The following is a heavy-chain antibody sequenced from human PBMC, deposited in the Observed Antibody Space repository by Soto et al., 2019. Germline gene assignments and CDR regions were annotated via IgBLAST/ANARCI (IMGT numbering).Heavy chain of an antibody. CDR3: AKADDYGDYAGQKIDYYYYYGMDV. J-gene: IGHJ6*02. D-gene: IGHD4-17*01. CDR1: GFTFSSYG. V-gene: IGHV3-30*18. Sequence: GGSLRLSCAASGFTFSSYGMHWVRQAPGKGLEWVAVISYDGSNKYYADSVKGRFTISRDNSKKTLFLQMNSLRAEDTAVYYCAKADDYGDYAGQKIDYYYYYGMDVWGQGTTVTVSS. CDR2: ISYDGSNK.